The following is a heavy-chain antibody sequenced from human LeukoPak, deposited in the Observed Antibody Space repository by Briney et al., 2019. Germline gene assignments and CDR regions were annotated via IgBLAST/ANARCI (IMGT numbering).Heavy chain of an antibody. Sequence: GGSLRLSCAASGFTFSIYSMNWVRQAPGKGLEWVSSISSSSSYIYYADSVKGRFTISRDNAKNSLYLQMNSLRAEDTAVYYCATLTAAHNWFDPWGQGTLVTVSS. CDR2: ISSSSSYI. J-gene: IGHJ5*02. CDR3: ATLTAAHNWFDP. V-gene: IGHV3-21*01. D-gene: IGHD6-13*01. CDR1: GFTFSIYS.